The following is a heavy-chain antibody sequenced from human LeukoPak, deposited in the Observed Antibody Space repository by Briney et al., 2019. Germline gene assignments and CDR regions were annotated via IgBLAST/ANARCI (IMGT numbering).Heavy chain of an antibody. CDR1: GGPISSGGYY. CDR2: IYYSGST. Sequence: SQTLSLTCTVSGGPISSGGYYWSWIRQHPGKGLEWIGYIYYSGSTYYNPSLKSRVTISVDTSKNQFSLKLSSVTAADTAVYYCARTLQPQNWFDPWGQGTLVTVSS. V-gene: IGHV4-31*03. CDR3: ARTLQPQNWFDP. J-gene: IGHJ5*02.